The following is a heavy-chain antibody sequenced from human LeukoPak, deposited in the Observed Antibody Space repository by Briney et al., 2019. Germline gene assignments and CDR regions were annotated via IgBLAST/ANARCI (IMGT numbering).Heavy chain of an antibody. Sequence: GGSLRLSCAASGFTVSSNYMSWVRQAPGKGLEWVSVIYSGGSTYYADSVKGRFTISRDNSKNTLYLQMNSLRPEDTAVYYCARRATRSIYWFDPWGQGTLVTVSS. CDR3: ARRATRSIYWFDP. CDR1: GFTVSSNY. V-gene: IGHV3-53*05. CDR2: IYSGGST. D-gene: IGHD1-1*01. J-gene: IGHJ5*02.